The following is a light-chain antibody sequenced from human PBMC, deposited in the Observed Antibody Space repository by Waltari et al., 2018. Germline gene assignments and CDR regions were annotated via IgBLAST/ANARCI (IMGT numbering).Light chain of an antibody. CDR3: QQADSFPYT. Sequence: DIQMTQSPSFVSVSVGDRVTITCRASQGISSWLAWYQQKPGKAPNLLIYAATTLQSGVSSRFSGSGSGTDFTLTISSLQPEDFATYYCQQADSFPYTFGQGTKLEIK. V-gene: IGKV1-12*01. J-gene: IGKJ2*01. CDR1: QGISSW. CDR2: AAT.